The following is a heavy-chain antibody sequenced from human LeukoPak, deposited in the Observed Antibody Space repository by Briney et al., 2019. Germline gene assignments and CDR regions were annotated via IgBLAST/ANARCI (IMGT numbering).Heavy chain of an antibody. J-gene: IGHJ4*02. D-gene: IGHD2-15*01. Sequence: GGSLRLSRAASGFTFSSYGMHWVRQAPGKGLEWVAVISYDGSNKYYADSVKGRFTISRDNSKNTLYLQMNSLRAEDTAVYYCAKRGYCSGGSCRIIDYWGQGTLVTVSS. CDR3: AKRGYCSGGSCRIIDY. V-gene: IGHV3-30*18. CDR2: ISYDGSNK. CDR1: GFTFSSYG.